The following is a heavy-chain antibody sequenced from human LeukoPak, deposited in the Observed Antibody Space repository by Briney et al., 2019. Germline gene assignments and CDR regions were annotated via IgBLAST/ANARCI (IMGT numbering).Heavy chain of an antibody. Sequence: PGGSLRLSCAASGFTVSSNFMNWVRQAPGKGLEYISIIYAGGNTYYADSVKGRFTISRDNSKNTLYLQMNSLRADDTAVYYCAKAGGGGWFIDYWGQGTLVTVSS. CDR2: IYAGGNT. V-gene: IGHV3-53*01. CDR1: GFTVSSNF. J-gene: IGHJ4*02. CDR3: AKAGGGGWFIDY. D-gene: IGHD6-19*01.